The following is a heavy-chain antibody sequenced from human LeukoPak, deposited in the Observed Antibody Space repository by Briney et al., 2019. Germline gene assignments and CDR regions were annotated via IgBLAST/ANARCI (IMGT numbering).Heavy chain of an antibody. CDR2: INAGNGNT. CDR3: ARGRWSATTASYYLDF. J-gene: IGHJ4*02. D-gene: IGHD5-24*01. CDR1: EYTFTDYA. V-gene: IGHV1-3*01. Sequence: EASVKVSCKAPEYTFTDYAINWVRQAPGQRLEWMGWINAGNGNTRYSQRFQGRVTITRDTSASTAYMELSSLTSEDTAVYYCARGRWSATTASYYLDFWGQGTLVTVSS.